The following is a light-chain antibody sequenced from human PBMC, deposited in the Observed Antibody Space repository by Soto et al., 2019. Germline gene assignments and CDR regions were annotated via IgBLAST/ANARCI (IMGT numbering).Light chain of an antibody. CDR1: QSVSSNY. V-gene: IGKV3-20*01. J-gene: IGKJ4*01. CDR2: GAS. Sequence: ETVLTQSPGTLSLSPGERATLSCRASQSVSSNYLAWYQHKPGQAPRLLIYGASTRATGIPDRFSGSGSGTDFTLTISRLEPEDFAVYYCQQYGNSPLTFGGGTKVEIK. CDR3: QQYGNSPLT.